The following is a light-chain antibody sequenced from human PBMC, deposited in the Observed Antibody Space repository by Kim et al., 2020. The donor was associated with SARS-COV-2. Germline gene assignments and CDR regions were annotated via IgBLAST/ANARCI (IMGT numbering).Light chain of an antibody. CDR3: AAWDDSLNAWV. J-gene: IGLJ3*02. V-gene: IGLV1-44*01. CDR2: SSN. Sequence: QSVLTQPPSASGTPGQRVTISCSVSRSNIGRYTVNWYQQFPGTAPKFLIYSSNQRPSGVPDRFSGSQSGTSASLAISGLQAEDEADYYCAAWDDSLNAWVFGGGTKLTVL. CDR1: RSNIGRYT.